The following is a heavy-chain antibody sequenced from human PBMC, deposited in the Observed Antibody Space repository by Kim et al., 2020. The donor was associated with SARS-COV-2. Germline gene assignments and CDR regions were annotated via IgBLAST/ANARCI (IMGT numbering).Heavy chain of an antibody. CDR3: WDHNGAGSWDH. Sequence: GGSLRLSCVVSGFSFTNAWMNWVRQAPGKGLEWVGRIKSKTDGETIHYASSVQGRFTISRDDSKDTVYLQMNSLKIEDTVLYYCWDHNGAGSWDHWGQGTLVTVSS. CDR2: IKSKTDGETI. D-gene: IGHD3-10*01. CDR1: GFSFTNAW. V-gene: IGHV3-15*01. J-gene: IGHJ4*02.